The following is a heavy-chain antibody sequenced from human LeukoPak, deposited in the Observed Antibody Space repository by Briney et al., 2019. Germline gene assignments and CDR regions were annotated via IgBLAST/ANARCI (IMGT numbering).Heavy chain of an antibody. J-gene: IGHJ4*02. CDR1: GGSINSGSYY. D-gene: IGHD2-2*02. Sequence: PSQTLSLTCTISGGSINSGSYYWNWIRQSAGKGLEWIGHIYTTGSTNCNPSLKSRVTISLDTSKNQFSLKLNSVTAADTAVYYCARCTSTSCYNFDYWGQGTLATVSS. V-gene: IGHV4-61*09. CDR3: ARCTSTSCYNFDY. CDR2: IYTTGST.